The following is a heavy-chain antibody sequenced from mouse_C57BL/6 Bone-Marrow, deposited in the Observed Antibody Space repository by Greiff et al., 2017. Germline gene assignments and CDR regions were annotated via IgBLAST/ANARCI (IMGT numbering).Heavy chain of an antibody. CDR2: IWGVGST. CDR1: GFSLTSYG. D-gene: IGHD1-1*01. V-gene: IGHV2-6*01. CDR3: ATYYYGSFYAMDY. J-gene: IGHJ4*01. Sequence: VKLMESGPGLVAPSQSLSITCTVSGFSLTSYGVDWVRQSPGKGLEWLGVIWGVGSTNYNSALKSRLSIRKDNSKSQVFLKMNSLQTDDTAMYYCATYYYGSFYAMDYWGQGTSVTVSS.